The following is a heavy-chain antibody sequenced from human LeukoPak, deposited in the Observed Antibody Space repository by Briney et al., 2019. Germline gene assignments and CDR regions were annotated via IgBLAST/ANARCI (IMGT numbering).Heavy chain of an antibody. Sequence: ASVKVSCKVSGYTLTELSMHWVRQAPGKGLEWMGGFDPEDGETIYAQKFQGRITMTEDTSTDTAYMELSSLRSEDTAVYCCATTDYSNYEAFDPWGQGTLVTVSS. CDR1: GYTLTELS. D-gene: IGHD4-11*01. V-gene: IGHV1-24*01. CDR3: ATTDYSNYEAFDP. CDR2: FDPEDGET. J-gene: IGHJ5*02.